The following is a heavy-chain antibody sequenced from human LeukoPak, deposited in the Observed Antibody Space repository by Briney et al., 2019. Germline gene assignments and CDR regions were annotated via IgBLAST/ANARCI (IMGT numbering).Heavy chain of an antibody. Sequence: SETLSLTCTVSGGSISSSSYYWGWIRQPPGKGLEWIGTIYYSGSTHFNPSLKSRVTISINTSKNQFSLKLSSVTAADTAVYYCARDQGGSGWSWETDHRYWYFDLWGRGTLVTVSS. CDR3: ARDQGGSGWSWETDHRYWYFDL. CDR1: GGSISSSSYY. J-gene: IGHJ2*01. CDR2: IYYSGST. V-gene: IGHV4-39*07. D-gene: IGHD6-19*01.